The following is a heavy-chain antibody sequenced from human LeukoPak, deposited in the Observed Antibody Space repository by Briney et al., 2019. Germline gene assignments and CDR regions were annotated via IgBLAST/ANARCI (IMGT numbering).Heavy chain of an antibody. D-gene: IGHD3-16*01. CDR2: ISSSGSTI. V-gene: IGHV3-11*01. CDR1: GFTFSDYY. Sequence: GGSLRLSCAASGFTFSDYYMSWIRQAPGKGLEWVSYISSSGSTIYYADSVKGRFTISRDNAKKSLYLQMNSLRAEDTAVYYCARAALGELCLWDYWGQGALVTVSS. CDR3: ARAALGELCLWDY. J-gene: IGHJ4*02.